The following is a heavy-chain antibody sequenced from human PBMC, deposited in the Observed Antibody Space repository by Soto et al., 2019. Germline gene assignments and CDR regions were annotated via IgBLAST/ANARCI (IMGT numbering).Heavy chain of an antibody. V-gene: IGHV4-59*01. CDR2: IYYSGST. J-gene: IGHJ4*02. CDR1: GGSISSYY. Sequence: SETLSLTCTVSGGSISSYYWSWIRQPPGKGLEWIGYIYYSGSTNYNPSLKSRVTISVDTSKNQFSLKLSSVTAADTAVYYCAGVSILTGYYILRYFDYWGQGTLVTVSS. CDR3: AGVSILTGYYILRYFDY. D-gene: IGHD3-9*01.